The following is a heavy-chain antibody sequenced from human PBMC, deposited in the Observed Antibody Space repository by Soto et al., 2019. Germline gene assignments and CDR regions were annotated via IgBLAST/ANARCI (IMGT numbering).Heavy chain of an antibody. CDR1: GFTFEDYS. V-gene: IGHV3-9*01. Sequence: LRLSCVASGFTFEDYSLHWVRQVPGKGLEWVAGISGNSGSSGYADSVRGRFTVSRDNAKNSLFLQMSSLSPEDTALYYCTKRRSARPGFDAFDLWGQGTMVTVSS. CDR3: TKRRSARPGFDAFDL. CDR2: ISGNSGSS. D-gene: IGHD3-10*01. J-gene: IGHJ3*01.